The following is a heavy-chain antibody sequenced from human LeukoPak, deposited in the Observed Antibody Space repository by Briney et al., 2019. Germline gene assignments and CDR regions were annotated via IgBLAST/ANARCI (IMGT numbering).Heavy chain of an antibody. D-gene: IGHD2-21*01. CDR3: AKRPISGDDKSFDY. CDR2: IRETSGDT. Sequence: GGSLRLSCAASLFHVRHYAMNWVRRAPGKGLEWVSTIRETSGDTYYEDSVKGRFTISRDISKNTVYLQMINLRVENTAVYFCAKRPISGDDKSFDYWGQGTLVTVSS. CDR1: LFHVRHYA. J-gene: IGHJ4*02. V-gene: IGHV3-23*01.